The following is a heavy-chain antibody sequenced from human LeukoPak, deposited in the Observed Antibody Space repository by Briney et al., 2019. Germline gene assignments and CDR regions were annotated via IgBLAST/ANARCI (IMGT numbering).Heavy chain of an antibody. J-gene: IGHJ3*02. CDR2: IYARGNT. Sequence: SQTLSLTCTVSGGSISTVGYYWSWTRQPAGKGLEWIGRIYARGNTNYNPSLESRVAMSLDTSKNQFSLKLTSVTAADTAVYFCVSDRSSGDAFDIWGQGTVVTVSS. V-gene: IGHV4-61*02. CDR1: GGSISTVGYY. D-gene: IGHD2-2*01. CDR3: VSDRSSGDAFDI.